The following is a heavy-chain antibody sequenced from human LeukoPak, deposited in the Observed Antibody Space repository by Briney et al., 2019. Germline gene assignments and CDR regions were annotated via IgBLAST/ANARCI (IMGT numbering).Heavy chain of an antibody. Sequence: ASVKVSCKAFGDTFNDYHVHWVRQAPGLGAQGLEWMGWVTPSSGWRRYSQRFQGRVAMTSDTSTSTVYMELTGLTSDDTAIYFYATIGVCGRYWDSAHWGQGTQVTVSS. D-gene: IGHD3-10*01. V-gene: IGHV1-2*02. CDR3: ATIGVCGRYWDSAH. J-gene: IGHJ4*02. CDR2: VTPSSGWR. CDR1: GDTFNDYH.